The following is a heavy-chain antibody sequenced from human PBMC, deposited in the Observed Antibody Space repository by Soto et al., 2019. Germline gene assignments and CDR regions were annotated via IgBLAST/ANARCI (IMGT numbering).Heavy chain of an antibody. Sequence: VASVKVSCKASGYTFTSYGISWVRQAPGQGLEWMGWISAYNGNTNYAQKLQGRVTMTTDTSTSTAYMELRSLRSDDTAVYYCARAHLRWGSPFGAFDIWGQGTMVTVSS. CDR2: ISAYNGNT. J-gene: IGHJ3*02. CDR3: ARAHLRWGSPFGAFDI. D-gene: IGHD3-16*01. V-gene: IGHV1-18*01. CDR1: GYTFTSYG.